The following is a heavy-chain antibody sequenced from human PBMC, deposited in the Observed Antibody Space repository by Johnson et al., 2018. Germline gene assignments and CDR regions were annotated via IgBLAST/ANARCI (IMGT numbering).Heavy chain of an antibody. CDR3: TRGCRAWSNAFDG. D-gene: IGHD6-19*01. CDR2: MIPNSGNT. CDR1: GYTFTSFD. V-gene: IGHV1-8*01. J-gene: IGHJ3*01. Sequence: QVQLVESGAEVKKPGASVKVSCKASGYTFTSFDINWVRQATGQGLEWMGWMIPNSGNTGYAQKFQGRVTMTRNTPLSTAYMELSSLRSEDTAVYYCTRGCRAWSNAFDGWGQGTMVTVSS.